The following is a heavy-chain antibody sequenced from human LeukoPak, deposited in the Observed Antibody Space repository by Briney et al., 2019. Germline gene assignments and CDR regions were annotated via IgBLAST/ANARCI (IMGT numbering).Heavy chain of an antibody. Sequence: GGSLRLSCAASGFTFSNSAMSWVRQAPGKGLEFVANINQDAGTTNYVDSVKSRFTISRDNAENSLYLQMSSLRAEDTALYYCARDPGWSSFDIWGQGIMVTVSS. D-gene: IGHD2-15*01. CDR1: GFTFSNSA. V-gene: IGHV3-7*01. J-gene: IGHJ3*02. CDR2: INQDAGTT. CDR3: ARDPGWSSFDI.